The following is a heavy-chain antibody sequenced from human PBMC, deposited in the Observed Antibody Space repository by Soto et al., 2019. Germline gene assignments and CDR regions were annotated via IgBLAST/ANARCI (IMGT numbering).Heavy chain of an antibody. D-gene: IGHD4-17*01. Sequence: GGSLRLSCAASGFTVSSNYMSWVRQAPGKGLEWVSVIYSGGSTYYADSVKGRFTISRDNSKNTLYLQMNSLRAEDTAVYYCARVTVTSREYYYYYGMDVWGQGTTVTVSS. J-gene: IGHJ6*02. CDR1: GFTVSSNY. CDR3: ARVTVTSREYYYYYGMDV. CDR2: IYSGGST. V-gene: IGHV3-53*01.